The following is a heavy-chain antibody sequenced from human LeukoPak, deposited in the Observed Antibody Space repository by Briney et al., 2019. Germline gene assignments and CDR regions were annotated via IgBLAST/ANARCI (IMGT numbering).Heavy chain of an antibody. J-gene: IGHJ6*03. CDR1: GFTFSSYG. V-gene: IGHV3-30*19. CDR2: IWYDGSNK. Sequence: GGSLRLSCAASGFTFSSYGMHWVRQAPGKGLEWVAVIWYDGSNKYYADSVKGRFTISRDNSKNTLYLQMNSLRAEDTAVYYCARVVVTGTFYYYYMDVWGKGTTVTVSS. CDR3: ARVVVTGTFYYYYMDV. D-gene: IGHD1-7*01.